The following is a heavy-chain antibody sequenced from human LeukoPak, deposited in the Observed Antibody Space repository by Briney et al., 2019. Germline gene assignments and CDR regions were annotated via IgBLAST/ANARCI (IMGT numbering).Heavy chain of an antibody. CDR1: GFTFSSYS. D-gene: IGHD3-3*01. CDR2: ISSSSSTI. CDR3: ARERDVYDFWSGYSPGWFDP. V-gene: IGHV3-48*01. J-gene: IGHJ5*02. Sequence: GGSLRLPCAASGFTFSSYSMNWVRQAPGKGLEWVSYISSSSSTIYYADSVKGRFTISRDNAKNSLYLQMNSLRAEDTAVYYCARERDVYDFWSGYSPGWFDPWGQGTLVTVSS.